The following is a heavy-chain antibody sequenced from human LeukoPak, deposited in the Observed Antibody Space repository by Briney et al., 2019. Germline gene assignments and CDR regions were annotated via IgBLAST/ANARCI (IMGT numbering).Heavy chain of an antibody. D-gene: IGHD3-10*01. CDR2: ISGDTGNT. Sequence: GASVKVSCKASGYTFSNYGISWVRQAPGQGLEWMEWISGDTGNTRYAQEFEGRVTMTTDTSTSTAYMELRSLRSDDTAVYYCGRDVVWSVRGYYYYGMDVWGQGTTVTVSS. CDR1: GYTFSNYG. V-gene: IGHV1-18*01. J-gene: IGHJ6*02. CDR3: GRDVVWSVRGYYYYGMDV.